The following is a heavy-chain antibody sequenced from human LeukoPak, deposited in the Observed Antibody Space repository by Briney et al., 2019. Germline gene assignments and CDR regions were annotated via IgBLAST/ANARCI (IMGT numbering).Heavy chain of an antibody. V-gene: IGHV3-30*02. CDR1: GFTFSAYW. CDR3: AKGRLAYSGYTFDN. J-gene: IGHJ4*02. Sequence: HSGGSLRLSCAASGFTFSAYWMSWVRQAPGKGVEWVAFIRFDGSDIYYADSVKGRFSISRDNSKNTLHLQMNSLRAEDTAVYYCAKGRLAYSGYTFDNWGQGTLVTVSS. CDR2: IRFDGSDI. D-gene: IGHD3-22*01.